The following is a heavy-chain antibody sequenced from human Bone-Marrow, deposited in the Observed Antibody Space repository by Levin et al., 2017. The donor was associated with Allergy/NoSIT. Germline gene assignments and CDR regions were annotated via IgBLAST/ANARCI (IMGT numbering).Heavy chain of an antibody. CDR1: GFTFSSYS. V-gene: IGHV3-21*01. Sequence: GGSLRLSCAASGFTFSSYSMNWVRQAPGKGLEWVSSISSSSSYIYYADSVKGRFTISRDNAKNSLYLQMNSLRAEDTAVYYCARSITMVQGVIYYWGQGTLVTVSS. CDR3: ARSITMVQGVIYY. CDR2: ISSSSSYI. D-gene: IGHD3-10*01. J-gene: IGHJ4*02.